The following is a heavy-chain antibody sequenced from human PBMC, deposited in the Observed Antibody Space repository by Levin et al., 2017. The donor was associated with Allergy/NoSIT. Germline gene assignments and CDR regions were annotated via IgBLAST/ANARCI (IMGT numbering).Heavy chain of an antibody. CDR1: GFTFSNYA. D-gene: IGHD1-1*01. J-gene: IGHJ4*02. V-gene: IGHV3-30-3*01. CDR2: ISDDGSSE. Sequence: GSLKISCAASGFTFSNYAMHWVRQAPGKGLEWVGVISDDGSSEFYIDSVKGRFTISRDNSKNRLYLQMDSLRAEDTALYYCVREIAEEGTWGQGTLVIVSS. CDR3: VREIAEEGT.